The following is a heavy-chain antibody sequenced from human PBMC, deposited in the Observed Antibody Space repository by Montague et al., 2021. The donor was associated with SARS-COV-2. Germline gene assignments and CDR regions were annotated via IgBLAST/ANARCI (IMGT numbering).Heavy chain of an antibody. CDR3: ARDASSSRWLRGRERYHFYPMDV. CDR1: GGSFSGGSCSGFY. V-gene: IGHV4-34*01. D-gene: IGHD1-1*01. CDR2: INDXGST. Sequence: SETRSLTCTIHGGSFSGGSCSGFYWNLVRQAPGKGLEWIGEINDXGSTNYKPSLRSQVTISVDKSDNQLSLSLRSVTAADTGVYYCARDASSSRWLRGRERYHFYPMDVWGQGTTVTVSS. J-gene: IGHJ6*02.